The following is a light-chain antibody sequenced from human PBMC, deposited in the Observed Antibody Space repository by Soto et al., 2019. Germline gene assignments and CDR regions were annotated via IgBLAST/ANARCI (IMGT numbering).Light chain of an antibody. V-gene: IGKV3-20*01. J-gene: IGKJ1*01. CDR1: QSVSSSD. CDR3: QQYGTSPPT. Sequence: EIGLTQCRGRVSMSVGAVAIHSCRASQSVSSSDLAWYQQKPGQAPRLLISGASSRATGIPDRFSGSGSGTDFTLTISRVEPEDFAVFYCQQYGTSPPTFGQGTKVDIK. CDR2: GAS.